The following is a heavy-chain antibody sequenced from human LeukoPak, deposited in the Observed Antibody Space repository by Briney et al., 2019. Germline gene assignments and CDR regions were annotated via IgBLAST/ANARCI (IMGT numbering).Heavy chain of an antibody. V-gene: IGHV1-69*13. CDR3: ARDQTTVTTPFDP. CDR2: IIPIFGTA. J-gene: IGHJ5*02. D-gene: IGHD4-11*01. CDR1: GGTFSSYA. Sequence: SVKVSCKASGGTFSSYAISWVRQAPGQGLEWMGGIIPIFGTANYAQKFQGRVTITADESTSTAYMELSSLRSEDTAVYYCARDQTTVTTPFDPWGQGTLVTVSS.